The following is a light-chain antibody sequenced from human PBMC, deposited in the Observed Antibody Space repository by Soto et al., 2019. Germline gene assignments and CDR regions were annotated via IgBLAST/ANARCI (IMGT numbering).Light chain of an antibody. CDR2: AAS. CDR1: QGISSY. V-gene: IGKV1-8*01. Sequence: AIRMTQSPSSFSASTGDRVTITCRASQGISSYLAWYQKKPGKDPKLLIYAASTLQSGVPSRFSGSGSGTDFTLTISCLQSEDFATDYCQQYYSYPRTFGQGTKVEI. J-gene: IGKJ1*01. CDR3: QQYYSYPRT.